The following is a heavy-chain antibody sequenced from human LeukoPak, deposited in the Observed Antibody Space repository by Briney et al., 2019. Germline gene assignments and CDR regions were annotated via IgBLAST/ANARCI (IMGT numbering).Heavy chain of an antibody. CDR1: GFTFSSYA. J-gene: IGHJ4*02. Sequence: GGSLRLSCAASGFTFSSYAMTWVRQAPGRGLEWVSAISAGGGSTYYADSVKGRFTISRDNSKNTLYLQLNSLRAEDTAVYYCAKAGGWTNYFDYWGQGTLVTVSS. D-gene: IGHD6-19*01. CDR2: ISAGGGST. CDR3: AKAGGWTNYFDY. V-gene: IGHV3-23*01.